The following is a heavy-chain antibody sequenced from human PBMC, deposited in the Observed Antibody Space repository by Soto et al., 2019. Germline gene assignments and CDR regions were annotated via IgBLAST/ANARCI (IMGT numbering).Heavy chain of an antibody. J-gene: IGHJ4*02. CDR2: ISSSSNYI. Sequence: GGSLRLSCAASGFTFSSYTMDWVRQAPGKGLEWVSSISSSSNYIYSADSVKGRFTISRDNAKNSLYLQMNSLRAEDTAVYYCARGSPGVGYWGQGTLVTVSS. CDR3: ARGSPGVGY. D-gene: IGHD3-10*01. CDR1: GFTFSSYT. V-gene: IGHV3-21*01.